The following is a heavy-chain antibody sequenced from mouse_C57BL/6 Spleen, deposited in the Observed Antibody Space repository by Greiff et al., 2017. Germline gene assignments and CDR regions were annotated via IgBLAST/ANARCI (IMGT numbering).Heavy chain of an antibody. CDR1: GYTFTSYW. CDR3: ARSELGLAY. Sequence: QVQLQQPGAELVMPGASVKLSCKASGYTFTSYWMHWVKQRPGQGLEWIGEIDPSDSYTNYNQKFKGKSTLTVDKSSSTAYMQLSSLTSEDSAVXYSARSELGLAYWGQGTLVTVAA. V-gene: IGHV1-69*01. J-gene: IGHJ3*01. CDR2: IDPSDSYT. D-gene: IGHD4-1*01.